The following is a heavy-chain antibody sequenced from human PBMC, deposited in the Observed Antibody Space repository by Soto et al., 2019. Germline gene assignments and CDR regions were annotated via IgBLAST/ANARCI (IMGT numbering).Heavy chain of an antibody. CDR2: INAGNGNT. CDR3: ARPGYSSGWYPWSFDL. Sequence: ASVKVSCKASGYTFSNYGIHWVRQAPGQRLEWMVCINAGNGNTKYSQKFQDIVTITRDTSATTAYMELINLRSETTALFYFARPGYSSGWYPWSFDLWAGAPL. J-gene: IGHJ2*01. D-gene: IGHD6-19*01. CDR1: GYTFSNYG. V-gene: IGHV1-3*01.